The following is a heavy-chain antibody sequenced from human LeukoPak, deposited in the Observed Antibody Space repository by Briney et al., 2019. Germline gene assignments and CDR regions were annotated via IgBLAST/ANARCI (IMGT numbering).Heavy chain of an antibody. CDR1: GYTFTSYG. CDR2: ISPYNGNT. V-gene: IGHV1-18*01. Sequence: GASVKVSCKASGYTFTSYGISWVRQAPGQGLEWMGWISPYNGNTNYAQKLQGRVTMTTDTSTSTAYMELRSLRSDDTAVYYCARVGLGYSYGYWTDYWGQGTLVTVSS. J-gene: IGHJ4*02. CDR3: ARVGLGYSYGYWTDY. D-gene: IGHD5-18*01.